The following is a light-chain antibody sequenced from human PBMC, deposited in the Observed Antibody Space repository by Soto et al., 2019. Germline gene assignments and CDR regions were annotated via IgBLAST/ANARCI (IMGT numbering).Light chain of an antibody. J-gene: IGKJ1*01. CDR3: QQYGSSPRT. CDR1: QSVGSNS. V-gene: IGKV3-20*01. CDR2: GPS. Sequence: EVVLTQSPGTLSLSPGERATLSCRASQSVGSNSLAWYQQKPGQAPRLLIYGPSSRATGIPDRFSGSGSGTDFTLTVSRLEPEDFAVYYCQQYGSSPRTFGQGTKV.